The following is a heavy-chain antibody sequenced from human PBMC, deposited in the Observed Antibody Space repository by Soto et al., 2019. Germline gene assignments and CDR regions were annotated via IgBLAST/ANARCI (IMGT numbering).Heavy chain of an antibody. CDR1: EIAVRGYA. CDR3: ARDRLGGCTSGVWYTWGVPGMGV. CDR2: ILYDGSNK. D-gene: IGHD2-8*01. Sequence: LPCSDREIAVRGYAVHLGRRRTVTRLEWVAVILYDGSNKYYADSVKGRFTISRDNSKNTLYLQMNRLRAEDTAVYYCARDRLGGCTSGVWYTWGVPGMGVRGQRPTVT. J-gene: IGHJ6*02. V-gene: IGHV3-30-3*01.